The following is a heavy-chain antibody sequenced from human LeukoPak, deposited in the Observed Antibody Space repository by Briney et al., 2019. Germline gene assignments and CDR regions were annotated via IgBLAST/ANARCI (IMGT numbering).Heavy chain of an antibody. V-gene: IGHV4-34*01. D-gene: IGHD4-17*01. CDR3: ARGFGYGDYAVDY. J-gene: IGHJ4*02. CDR2: INHSGST. CDR1: GGSFSGYY. Sequence: PSETLSLTCAVYGGSFSGYYWTWIRQPPGKGLEWIGEINHSGSTNYNPSLKSRVTISVDTSKNQFSLKLSSVTAADTAVYCCARGFGYGDYAVDYWGQGTLVTVSS.